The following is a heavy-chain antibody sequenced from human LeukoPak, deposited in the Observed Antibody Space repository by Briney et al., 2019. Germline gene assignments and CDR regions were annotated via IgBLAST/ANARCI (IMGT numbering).Heavy chain of an antibody. CDR3: ARNFYASSGYYLDDFYLDF. V-gene: IGHV4-39*07. CDR2: IYYSGST. CDR1: GASIISDTYY. Sequence: SETLSLTCTVSGASIISDTYYWGWIRQPPGKGLEWIGSIYYSGSTYYSPSLKSRVTMSVDTSTNQFSLNLISLTAADTALYYCARNFYASSGYYLDDFYLDFWGQGTPVTVSP. D-gene: IGHD3-22*01. J-gene: IGHJ4*02.